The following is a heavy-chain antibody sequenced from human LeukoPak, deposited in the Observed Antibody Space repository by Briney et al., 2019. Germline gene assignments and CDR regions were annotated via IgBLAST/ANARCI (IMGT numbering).Heavy chain of an antibody. J-gene: IGHJ3*02. CDR3: ARGRITMIVVVPMGAFDI. Sequence: GGSLRLSCAASGFTFSSYTMNWVRQPPGKGLEWVANIKQDGSEKYYVDSVKGRFTISRDNAKNSLYLQMNSLRAEDTAVYYCARGRITMIVVVPMGAFDIWGQGTMVTVSS. CDR2: IKQDGSEK. CDR1: GFTFSSYT. V-gene: IGHV3-7*01. D-gene: IGHD3-22*01.